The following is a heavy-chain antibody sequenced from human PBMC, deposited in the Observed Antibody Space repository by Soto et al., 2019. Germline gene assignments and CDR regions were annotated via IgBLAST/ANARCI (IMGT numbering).Heavy chain of an antibody. Sequence: PSDTLSLTRAVYGGSFSGYYWSWIRRPPGKGLEWIGEINHSGSTNYNPSLKSRVTISVDTSKNQFSLKLSSVTAADTAVYYCARGELVVVAATPYPYYMDVWGKGTTVTVSS. V-gene: IGHV4-34*01. J-gene: IGHJ6*03. D-gene: IGHD2-15*01. CDR2: INHSGST. CDR1: GGSFSGYY. CDR3: ARGELVVVAATPYPYYMDV.